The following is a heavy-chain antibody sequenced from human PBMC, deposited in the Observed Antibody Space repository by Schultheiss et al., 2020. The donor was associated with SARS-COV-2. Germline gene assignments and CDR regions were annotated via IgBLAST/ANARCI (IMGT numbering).Heavy chain of an antibody. CDR2: IYYSGST. Sequence: GSLRLSCTVSGGSISSYYWSWIRQPPGKGLEWIGYIYYSGSTNYNPSLKSRVTISVDTSKNQFSLKLSSVTAADTAVYYCASASSSWYPHYFDYWGQGTLVTVSS. CDR1: GGSISSYY. J-gene: IGHJ4*02. D-gene: IGHD6-13*01. V-gene: IGHV4-59*01. CDR3: ASASSSWYPHYFDY.